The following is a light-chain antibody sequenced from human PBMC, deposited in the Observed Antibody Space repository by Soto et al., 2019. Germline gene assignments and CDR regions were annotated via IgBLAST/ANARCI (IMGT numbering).Light chain of an antibody. CDR2: GAS. V-gene: IGKV3-15*01. CDR1: QSVDSN. Sequence: EILMTQSPATLSVSPGERATLSCRASQSVDSNLAWYQQKPGQAPRLLIYGASTRATGISVRFSGSGSGTEFTLTISSLQSEDFGVYYCQQYNNWWTFGQGTKVDIK. CDR3: QQYNNWWT. J-gene: IGKJ1*01.